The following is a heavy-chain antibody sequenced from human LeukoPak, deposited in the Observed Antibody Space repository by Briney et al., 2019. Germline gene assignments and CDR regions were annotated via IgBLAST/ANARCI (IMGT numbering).Heavy chain of an antibody. D-gene: IGHD6-13*01. Sequence: GRSLRLSCAASGFTFDDYAMHWVRQAPGKGLEWVLGISWNSGSIGYADSVKGRFTISRDNAKNSLYLQMNSLRAEDTALYYCASLAAAGGDWFDPWGQGTLVTVSS. CDR3: ASLAAAGGDWFDP. J-gene: IGHJ5*02. V-gene: IGHV3-9*01. CDR2: ISWNSGSI. CDR1: GFTFDDYA.